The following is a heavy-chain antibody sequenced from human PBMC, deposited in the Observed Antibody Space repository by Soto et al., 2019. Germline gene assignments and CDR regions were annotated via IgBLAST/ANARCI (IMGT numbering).Heavy chain of an antibody. CDR1: GGTFGSHG. CDR3: ARGAMAKFDY. Sequence: SVTVSCTASGGTFGSHGVAWVRQAPGQGLEWMGGFIAMLGTPTYAKKVQGRATITADESLTSSYLELRSLRSEDTAVYFCARGAMAKFDYWGQGTVVTVSS. V-gene: IGHV1-69*13. CDR2: FIAMLGTP. D-gene: IGHD5-18*01. J-gene: IGHJ4*02.